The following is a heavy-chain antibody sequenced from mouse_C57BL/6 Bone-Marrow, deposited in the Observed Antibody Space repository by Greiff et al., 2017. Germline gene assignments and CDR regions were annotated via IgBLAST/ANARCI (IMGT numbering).Heavy chain of an antibody. J-gene: IGHJ3*01. D-gene: IGHD3-3*01. V-gene: IGHV1-15*01. CDR1: GYTFTDYE. CDR3: TRGRDGAY. Sequence: VQLQQSGAELVRPGASVTLSCKASGYTFTDYEMHWVKQTPVHGLEWIGAIDPETGGTAYNQKFKGKAILTADKSSSTAYMELRSLTSEDSAVYYCTRGRDGAYWGQGTLVTVSA. CDR2: IDPETGGT.